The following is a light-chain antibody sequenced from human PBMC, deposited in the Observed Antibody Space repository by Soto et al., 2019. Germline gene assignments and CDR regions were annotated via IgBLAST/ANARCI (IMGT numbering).Light chain of an antibody. CDR2: DAS. J-gene: IGKJ3*01. Sequence: EIVLTQSLATLSLSPGERATLSCRASQSVSSYLAWYQQKPGQAPRLLIYDASNRATGIPARFSGSGSGTDFTLTISSLEPEDFAVYYCQQRSNWPPGFGPGTKVDIK. CDR1: QSVSSY. CDR3: QQRSNWPPG. V-gene: IGKV3-11*01.